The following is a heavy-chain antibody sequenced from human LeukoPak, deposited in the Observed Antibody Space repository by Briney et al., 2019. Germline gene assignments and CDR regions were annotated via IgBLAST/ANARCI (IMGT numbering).Heavy chain of an antibody. CDR1: GFTFSDYY. CDR2: INWNGGST. D-gene: IGHD3-16*01. Sequence: PGGSLRLSCAASGFTFSDYYMSWIRQAPGKGLEWVSGINWNGGSTGYADSVKGRFTISRDNAKNSLYLQMNSLRAEDTALYYCARDMITTLTFDSWGQGALVTVSS. V-gene: IGHV3-20*04. CDR3: ARDMITTLTFDS. J-gene: IGHJ4*02.